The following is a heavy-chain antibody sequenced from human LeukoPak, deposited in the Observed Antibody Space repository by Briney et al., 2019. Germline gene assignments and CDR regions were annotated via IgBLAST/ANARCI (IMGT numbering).Heavy chain of an antibody. D-gene: IGHD2-15*01. CDR3: ATGVVVAATPRRANDY. CDR2: FDPEDGET. CDR1: GYTLTELS. V-gene: IGHV1-24*01. J-gene: IGHJ4*02. Sequence: ASVKVSCKVSGYTLTELSMHWVRQAPGKGLEWMGGFDPEDGETIYAQKFQGRVTVTEDTSTDTAYMELSSLRSEDTAVYYCATGVVVAATPRRANDYWGQGTLVTVSS.